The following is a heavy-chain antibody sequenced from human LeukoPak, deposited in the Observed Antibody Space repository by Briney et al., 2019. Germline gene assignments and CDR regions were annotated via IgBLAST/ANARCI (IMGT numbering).Heavy chain of an antibody. J-gene: IGHJ4*02. Sequence: GASVKVSCKASGYTFTVYYMHWVRQAPGQGLEWMGWINPNSGGTNYAQKFQGRVTMTRDTSISTAYMELSRLRSDDTAVYYCARVVRWLPNAPFDCWGQGTLVTVSS. CDR1: GYTFTVYY. CDR2: INPNSGGT. D-gene: IGHD5-24*01. CDR3: ARVVRWLPNAPFDC. V-gene: IGHV1-2*02.